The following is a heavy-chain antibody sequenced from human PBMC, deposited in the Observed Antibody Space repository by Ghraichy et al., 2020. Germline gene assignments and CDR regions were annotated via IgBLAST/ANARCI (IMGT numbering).Heavy chain of an antibody. V-gene: IGHV4-39*01. CDR1: GGSISSSSYY. D-gene: IGHD1-26*01. CDR3: ARHFAGTRGSPYYYYGMDV. CDR2: IYYSGST. Sequence: SETLSLTCTVSGGSISSSSYYWGWIRQPPGKGLEWIGSIYYSGSTYYNPSLKSRVTISVDTSKNQFSLKLSSVTAADTAVYYCARHFAGTRGSPYYYYGMDVWGQGTTVTVSS. J-gene: IGHJ6*02.